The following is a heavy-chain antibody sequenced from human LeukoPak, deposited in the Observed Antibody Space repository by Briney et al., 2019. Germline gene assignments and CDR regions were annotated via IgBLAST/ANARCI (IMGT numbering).Heavy chain of an antibody. CDR3: VRDGVQQLVHGHYYYYYGMDV. J-gene: IGHJ6*02. D-gene: IGHD6-13*01. Sequence: GQSLTLSCAAYRFTLSSYAMHWVRQAPGKGLEWVAFISYDGSNKYYADSVKGRFTISRDTSKNTLYLQMNSLRGGDTAVYYYVRDGVQQLVHGHYYYYYGMDVWGQPTTVTVSS. CDR2: ISYDGSNK. CDR1: RFTLSSYA. V-gene: IGHV3-30-3*01.